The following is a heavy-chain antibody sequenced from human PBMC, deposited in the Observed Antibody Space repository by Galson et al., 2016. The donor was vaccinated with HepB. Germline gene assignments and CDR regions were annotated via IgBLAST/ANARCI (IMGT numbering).Heavy chain of an antibody. V-gene: IGHV3-23*01. J-gene: IGHJ4*03. CDR1: GFPFSTNA. Sequence: SLRLSCAASGFPFSTNAMTWVRQAPGKGLEWVSTLSPSGETPFYADSVKGRFTVSTDNSKNTLYLQMNNLTADDTAMYFCAKCYSYYYADFKCQGPRGHGSLVTVSS. CDR2: LSPSGETP. CDR3: AKCYSYYYADFKCQGP. D-gene: IGHD3-22*01.